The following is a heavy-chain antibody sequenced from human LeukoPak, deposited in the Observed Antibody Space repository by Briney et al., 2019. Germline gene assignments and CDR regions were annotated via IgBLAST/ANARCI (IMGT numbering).Heavy chain of an antibody. V-gene: IGHV1-46*01. J-gene: IGHJ6*03. CDR2: INPGGDNT. Sequence: ASVKVSCKASLYTFTNYYIHWVRQAPGQGLEWMGLINPGGDNTDNAQKFQGRVTMTRDTSIRTAYMELSRLRSDDTAVYYCARGVRDGYNSREDFFRYFTKKKYYMDVWGKGTTVTVSS. CDR3: ARGVRDGYNSREDFFRYFTKKKYYMDV. D-gene: IGHD5-24*01. CDR1: LYTFTNYY.